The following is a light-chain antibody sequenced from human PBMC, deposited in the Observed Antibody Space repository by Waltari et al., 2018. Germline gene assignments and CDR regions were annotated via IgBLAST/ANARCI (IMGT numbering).Light chain of an antibody. CDR2: DAS. Sequence: EIVLTQSPATLSLSPGERATLSCRASQSVSSYLAWYQQKPGQAPRLLIYDASNGATGIPARFSGSGSGTDFTLTISSLEPEDFAVYYCQQRSNWPRLTFGGGTKVEIK. V-gene: IGKV3-11*01. CDR3: QQRSNWPRLT. J-gene: IGKJ4*01. CDR1: QSVSSY.